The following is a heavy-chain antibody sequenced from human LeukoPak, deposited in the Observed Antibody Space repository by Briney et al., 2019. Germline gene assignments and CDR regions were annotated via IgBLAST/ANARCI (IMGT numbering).Heavy chain of an antibody. CDR1: GFTFSSYA. CDR3: ASTTDY. D-gene: IGHD1-1*01. J-gene: IGHJ4*02. CDR2: ISYDGSNK. V-gene: IGHV3-30-3*01. Sequence: GGSLRLSCAASGFTFSSYAMHWVRQAPGKGLEWVAVISYDGSNKYYADSVKGRFTISRDNSKNTLYLQMNSLRAEDTAVYYCASTTDYWGQGTLVTVSS.